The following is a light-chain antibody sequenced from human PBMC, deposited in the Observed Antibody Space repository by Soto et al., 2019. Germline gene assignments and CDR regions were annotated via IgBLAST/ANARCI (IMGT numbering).Light chain of an antibody. CDR2: DVS. Sequence: QSVLTQPASVSGSPGQSITISCTGTSSDVGGYNYVSWYQQHPGKAPKLMIYDVSNRPSGVSNRFSGSKSGNTASLTISGLQAEDEADYCCRSYTSSSTLVFGTGTKVTVL. CDR1: SSDVGGYNY. V-gene: IGLV2-14*01. CDR3: RSYTSSSTLV. J-gene: IGLJ1*01.